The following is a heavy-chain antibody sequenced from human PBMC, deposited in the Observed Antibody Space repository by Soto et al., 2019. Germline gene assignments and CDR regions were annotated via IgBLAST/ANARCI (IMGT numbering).Heavy chain of an antibody. CDR3: GRADSGWYMGWFDP. CDR1: GGSISSGDYY. Sequence: QVQLQESGPGLVKPSQTLSLTCTVSGGSISSGDYYWSWIRQPPGKGLEWSGYIYYSGSTYYNPSLKSRVTISVDTSKNQFSLKLSSVTAADTAVYYCGRADSGWYMGWFDPWGQGTLVTVSS. J-gene: IGHJ5*02. CDR2: IYYSGST. V-gene: IGHV4-30-4*01. D-gene: IGHD6-19*01.